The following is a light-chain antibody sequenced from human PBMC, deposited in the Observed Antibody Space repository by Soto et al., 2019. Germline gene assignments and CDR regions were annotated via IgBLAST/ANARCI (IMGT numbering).Light chain of an antibody. Sequence: IVLTQSPATLSLSPGERAALSCRASQSVSTSLAWYQHKPGQAPRLFIYDASKRAPGIPARFSGSGSGTDFTLTISSLEPEDFAVYYCQVRDAWPSCGQGTKV. CDR3: QVRDAWPS. CDR2: DAS. V-gene: IGKV3-11*01. CDR1: QSVSTS. J-gene: IGKJ1*01.